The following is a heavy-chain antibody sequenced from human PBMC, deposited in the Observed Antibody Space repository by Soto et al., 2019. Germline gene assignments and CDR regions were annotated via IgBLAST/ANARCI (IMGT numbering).Heavy chain of an antibody. CDR2: IIPMFGTA. CDR1: GGTFSTYI. J-gene: IGHJ5*02. D-gene: IGHD3-9*01. V-gene: IGHV1-69*12. Sequence: QVQLVQSGAEVKKPGSSVKVSCKASGGTFSTYIINWVRQAPGQGLEWMGGIIPMFGTANYPQKFQGRVTITADESTSTAYMELSSLRSEDTAAYYCARNLIDPWGQGTLVTVSS. CDR3: ARNLIDP.